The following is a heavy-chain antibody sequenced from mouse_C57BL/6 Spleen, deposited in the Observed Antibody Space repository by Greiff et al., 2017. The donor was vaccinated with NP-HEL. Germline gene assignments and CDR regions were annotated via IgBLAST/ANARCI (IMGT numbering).Heavy chain of an antibody. D-gene: IGHD1-1*01. CDR2: IYPGDGDT. CDR1: GYAFSSSW. CDR3: ARGDYYGSNPDY. J-gene: IGHJ2*01. Sequence: VKLMESGPELVKPGASVKISCKASGYAFSSSWMNWVKQRPGKGLEWIGRIYPGDGDTNYNGKFKGKATLTADKSSSTAYMQLSSLTSEDSAVYFCARGDYYGSNPDYWGQGTTLTVSS. V-gene: IGHV1-82*01.